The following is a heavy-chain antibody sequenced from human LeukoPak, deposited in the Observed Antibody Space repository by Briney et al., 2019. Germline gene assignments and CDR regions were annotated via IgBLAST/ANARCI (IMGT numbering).Heavy chain of an antibody. CDR1: GFTFRIYA. D-gene: IGHD3-16*01. CDR3: ARDWGYYGMDV. CDR2: ISGSGGST. J-gene: IGHJ6*02. Sequence: QTGGSLRLSCAGSGFTFRIYAMSWVRQAPWKGLEWVSAISGSGGSTYYADSVKGRFTISRDNPKNSLYLQMDSLRAEDTAVYYCARDWGYYGMDVWGQGTTVTVYS. V-gene: IGHV3-23*01.